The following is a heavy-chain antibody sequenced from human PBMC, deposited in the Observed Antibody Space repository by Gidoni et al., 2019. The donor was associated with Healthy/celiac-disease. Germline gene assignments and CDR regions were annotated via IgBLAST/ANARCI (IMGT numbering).Heavy chain of an antibody. CDR1: GFTFSRYA. D-gene: IGHD3-22*01. V-gene: IGHV3-23*04. Sequence: EVQLVESGGGLVQPGGSLRLSCASSGFTFSRYAMSWFRQAPGKGLEWVSAISGSGGSTYYADSVKGRFTISRDNSKNTLYLQMNSLRAEDTAVYYCAKGPPDDYYDSSGYYFTRWFDPWGQGTLVTVSS. CDR2: ISGSGGST. J-gene: IGHJ5*02. CDR3: AKGPPDDYYDSSGYYFTRWFDP.